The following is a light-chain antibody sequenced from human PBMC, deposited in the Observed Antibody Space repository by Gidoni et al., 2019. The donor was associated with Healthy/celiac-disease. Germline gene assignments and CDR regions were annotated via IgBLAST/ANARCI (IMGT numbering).Light chain of an antibody. V-gene: IGKV3-20*01. CDR1: QSVRSSY. Sequence: IVLTQSPGTLSLYPGERATLSCRASQSVRSSYLAWYQQKPGQAPRLLSYGASSRATGIPDRFSGSGSGTDFTLTISRLEPEDLAVYYCQQYGSSPPWTFGQXTKVEIK. CDR3: QQYGSSPPWT. CDR2: GAS. J-gene: IGKJ1*01.